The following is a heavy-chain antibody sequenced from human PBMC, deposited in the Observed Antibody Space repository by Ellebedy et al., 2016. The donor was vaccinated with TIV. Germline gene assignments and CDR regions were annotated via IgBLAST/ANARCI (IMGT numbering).Heavy chain of an antibody. J-gene: IGHJ4*02. D-gene: IGHD6-13*01. Sequence: AASVKVSCKASGYTFTSYGISWVRQAPGQGLEWMGWISAYNGNTNYAQKLQGRVTMTTDTSTSTAYMELRSLRSDDTAVYYCARDVSDSSSWYYNFDYWGQGTLVPVSS. CDR3: ARDVSDSSSWYYNFDY. V-gene: IGHV1-18*01. CDR2: ISAYNGNT. CDR1: GYTFTSYG.